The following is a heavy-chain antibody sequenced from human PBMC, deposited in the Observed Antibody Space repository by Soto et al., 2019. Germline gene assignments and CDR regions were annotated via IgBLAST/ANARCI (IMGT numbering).Heavy chain of an antibody. CDR2: ISGSGGST. J-gene: IGHJ6*03. CDR1: GFTFSSYA. Sequence: GGSLRLSCAASGFTFSSYAMSWVRQAPGKGLEWVSAISGSGGSTYYADSVKGRFTISRDNSKNTLYLQMNSLRAEDTAVYYCAKDPSSREAYYMDVWGKGTTVTVSS. CDR3: AKDPSSREAYYMDV. V-gene: IGHV3-23*01.